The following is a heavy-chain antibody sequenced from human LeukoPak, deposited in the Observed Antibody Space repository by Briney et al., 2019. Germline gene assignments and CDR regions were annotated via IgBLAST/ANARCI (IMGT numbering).Heavy chain of an antibody. CDR3: ARDVYSNYDHYYYYYYMDV. V-gene: IGHV3-21*01. CDR2: ISSSSSYK. D-gene: IGHD4-11*01. CDR1: GFTFSSYS. Sequence: GGSLRLSCAASGFTFSSYSMNWVRQAPGKGLEWVSYISSSSSYKYYADSVKGRFSISRDNAKNSLYLQMNSLRAEDTAVYYCARDVYSNYDHYYYYYYMDVWGKGTTVTVSS. J-gene: IGHJ6*03.